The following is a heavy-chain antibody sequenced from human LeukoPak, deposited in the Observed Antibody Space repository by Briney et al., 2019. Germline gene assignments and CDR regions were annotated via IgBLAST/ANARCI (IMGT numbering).Heavy chain of an antibody. CDR2: ISAYNGNT. Sequence: ASVKVSCKASGYTFINYAISWLRQAPGQGLEWMGWISAYNGNTNYAQKLQGRVTMTTDTSTSTAYMELRSLRSDDTAVYYCARGGIVVVPAARGYMDVWGKGTTVTVSS. V-gene: IGHV1-18*01. J-gene: IGHJ6*03. D-gene: IGHD2-2*01. CDR3: ARGGIVVVPAARGYMDV. CDR1: GYTFINYA.